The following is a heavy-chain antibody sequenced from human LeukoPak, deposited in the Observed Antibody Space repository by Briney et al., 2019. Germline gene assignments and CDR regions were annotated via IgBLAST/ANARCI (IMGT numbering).Heavy chain of an antibody. CDR1: GGSFSGYY. J-gene: IGHJ5*02. CDR3: ARHARLVAWFDP. CDR2: INHSGST. V-gene: IGHV4-34*01. Sequence: MASETLSLTCAVYGGSFSGYYWSWIRQPPGKGLEWIGEINHSGSTNYNPSLRSRVTISVDTSKNQFSLKLSSVTAADTAVYYCARHARLVAWFDPWGQGTLVTVSS. D-gene: IGHD5-12*01.